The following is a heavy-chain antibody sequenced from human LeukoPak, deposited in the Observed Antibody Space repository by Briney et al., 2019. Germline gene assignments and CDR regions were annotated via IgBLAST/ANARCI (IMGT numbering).Heavy chain of an antibody. Sequence: SETLSLTCAVYGGSFSGYYWSWIRQPPGKGLEWIGEINHSGSTNYNPSLESRVTISVDTSKNHFSLKLSSVTAADTAVYYCASGQYYDLWSGYYVDWGQGTLVTVSA. J-gene: IGHJ4*02. D-gene: IGHD3-3*01. V-gene: IGHV4-34*01. CDR3: ASGQYYDLWSGYYVD. CDR1: GGSFSGYY. CDR2: INHSGST.